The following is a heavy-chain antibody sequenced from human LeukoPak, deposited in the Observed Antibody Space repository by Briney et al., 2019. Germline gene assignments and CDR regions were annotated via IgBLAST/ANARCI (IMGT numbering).Heavy chain of an antibody. CDR1: GGSISSYY. J-gene: IGHJ4*02. CDR2: IYYSGST. D-gene: IGHD3-16*01. Sequence: SETLSLTCTVSGGSISSYYWSWIRQPPGKGLEWIGYIYYSGSTNYNPSPKSRVTISADTSKNQFSLKLSSVTAADTAVYYCARDLAENYFDYWGQGTLVTVSS. CDR3: ARDLAENYFDY. V-gene: IGHV4-59*01.